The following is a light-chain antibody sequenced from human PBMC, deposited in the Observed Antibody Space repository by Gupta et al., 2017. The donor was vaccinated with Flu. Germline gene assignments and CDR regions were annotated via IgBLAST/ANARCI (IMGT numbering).Light chain of an antibody. Sequence: EIVFTQSPAHLSLSAVERVTRFCCAGQSVSRSLEWYQQNPGQVPRLLIYDASNMATGIPDRFSGSGVGTDFTLTISSREAEDCAVYYWQQRSNWHTFGGGTKVEIK. V-gene: IGKV3-11*01. CDR3: QQRSNWHT. CDR1: QSVSRS. J-gene: IGKJ4*01. CDR2: DAS.